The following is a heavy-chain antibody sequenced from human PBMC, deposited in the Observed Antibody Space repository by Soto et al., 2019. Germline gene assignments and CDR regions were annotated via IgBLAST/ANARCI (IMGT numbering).Heavy chain of an antibody. CDR1: GYTFTDYD. J-gene: IGHJ5*02. V-gene: IGHV1-8*01. CDR2: VNPYSDNT. Sequence: QVQLVQSGAEVKKPGASVKVSCKASGYTFTDYDINWVRQAAGQGLEWMGWVNPYSDNTGYAQKFQCRVTMTSNTAMSTAYMELSSLRSEDTAVYYCARGSFRRTWFDPWGQGTLVTVSS. CDR3: ARGSFRRTWFDP.